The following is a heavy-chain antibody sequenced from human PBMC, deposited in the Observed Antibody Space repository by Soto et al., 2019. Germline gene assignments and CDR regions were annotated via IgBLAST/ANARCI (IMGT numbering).Heavy chain of an antibody. Sequence: SETLSLTCTVSGGSLSSYWWSWIRQPPGKGLEWIGYIYYTGSTNYNPSLKSRVTISLDASKNQFSLNLNSATAADTAVYYCARGPGASGTYHYFFDYWGPGTLVTVPS. J-gene: IGHJ4*02. D-gene: IGHD3-10*01. V-gene: IGHV4-59*01. CDR1: GGSLSSYW. CDR3: ARGPGASGTYHYFFDY. CDR2: IYYTGST.